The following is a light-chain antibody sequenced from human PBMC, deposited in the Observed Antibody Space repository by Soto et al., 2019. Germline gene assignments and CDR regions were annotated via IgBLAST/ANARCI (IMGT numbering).Light chain of an antibody. Sequence: EVVMTQSPATLSVSPGERATLSCRASQSVGSSLAWYQQKPGQAPRLLIYGASTGATGIPARFSGSGSGTEFTLTISSLQSEDFTIYYCKQYNNGPITFGQGTRLEI. V-gene: IGKV3-15*01. CDR2: GAS. J-gene: IGKJ5*01. CDR3: KQYNNGPIT. CDR1: QSVGSS.